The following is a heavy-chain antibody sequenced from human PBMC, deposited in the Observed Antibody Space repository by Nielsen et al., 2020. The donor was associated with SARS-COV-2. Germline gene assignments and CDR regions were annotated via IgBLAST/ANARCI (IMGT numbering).Heavy chain of an antibody. CDR3: AKDLYPVAGPFDY. J-gene: IGHJ4*02. CDR1: GFTFDDYA. D-gene: IGHD6-19*01. Sequence: SLRLSCAASGFTFDDYAMHWVRQAPGKGLEWVSGISWNSGSIGYADSVKGRFTISRDNAKNSLYLQMNSLRAEDTALYYCAKDLYPVAGPFDYWGQGTLVTVSS. CDR2: ISWNSGSI. V-gene: IGHV3-9*01.